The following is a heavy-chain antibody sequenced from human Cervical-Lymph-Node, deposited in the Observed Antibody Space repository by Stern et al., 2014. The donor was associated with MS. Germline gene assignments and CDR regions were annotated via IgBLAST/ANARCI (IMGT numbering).Heavy chain of an antibody. D-gene: IGHD3-10*01. CDR1: GGTFSSSD. Sequence: VQLVESGAEVQKPGSSVKVSCRASGGTFSSSDISWVRQAPGQGLEWMGGIIPIIGTANYAPKYQGRVTITADESTSTAYMELSSLRSEDTAIYYCALGGFGHYFEYWGQGTLVTVSS. CDR3: ALGGFGHYFEY. CDR2: IIPIIGTA. V-gene: IGHV1-69*01. J-gene: IGHJ4*02.